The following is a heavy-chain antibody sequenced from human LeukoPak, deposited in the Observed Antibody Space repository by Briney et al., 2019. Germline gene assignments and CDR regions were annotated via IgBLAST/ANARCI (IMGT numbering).Heavy chain of an antibody. Sequence: GRSLRLSCAASGFTFSSYGMHWVRQAPGKGLEWVAFIRYDGSNKYYADSVKGRFTISRDNSKNTLYLQMNSLRAEDTAVYYCAKSELLYDILTGYYPNWFDPWGQGTLVTVSS. D-gene: IGHD3-9*01. CDR2: IRYDGSNK. CDR1: GFTFSSYG. V-gene: IGHV3-30*02. CDR3: AKSELLYDILTGYYPNWFDP. J-gene: IGHJ5*02.